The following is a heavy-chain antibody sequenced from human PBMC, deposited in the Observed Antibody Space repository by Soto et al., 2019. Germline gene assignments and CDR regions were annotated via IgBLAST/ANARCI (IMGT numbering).Heavy chain of an antibody. V-gene: IGHV3-21*06. J-gene: IGHJ4*02. D-gene: IGHD3-9*01. Sequence: GGSLRLSCAASGFTFRSYSMNWVRQAPWKGLEWVSLISPSGSDIYYADSVQGRFTISRDNAKNSLFLEMNSLRAEDTALYYCGRGTPRSALRSFDWPRLESWVQVNLVTVCS. CDR1: GFTFRSYS. CDR3: GRGTPRSALRSFDWPRLES. CDR2: ISPSGSDI.